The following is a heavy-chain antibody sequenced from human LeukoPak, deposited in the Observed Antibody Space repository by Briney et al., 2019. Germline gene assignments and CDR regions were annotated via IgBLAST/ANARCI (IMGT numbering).Heavy chain of an antibody. D-gene: IGHD3-10*02. CDR3: AELGITMIGGV. Sequence: GGSLRLSCAASGFTFSTSWMTWVRQAPGKGLEWVSYISSSGSTIYYADSVKGRFTISRDNAKNSLYLQMNSLRAEDTAVYYCAELGITMIGGVWGKGTTVTISS. J-gene: IGHJ6*04. CDR1: GFTFSTSW. V-gene: IGHV3-48*04. CDR2: ISSSGSTI.